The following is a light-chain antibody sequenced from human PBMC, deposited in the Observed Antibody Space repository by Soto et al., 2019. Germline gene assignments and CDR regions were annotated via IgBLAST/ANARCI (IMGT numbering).Light chain of an antibody. CDR1: QSVSSN. J-gene: IGKJ1*01. Sequence: EIVMTQSPATLSVSPGERATLSCRASQSVSSNLSGYQQKPGQAPRRLIYCASTRATGIPARFSGSGSGTEFTLTISSLQSEDFAVYYCQQYNNWLTWTFGQGTKVEIK. V-gene: IGKV3-15*01. CDR2: CAS. CDR3: QQYNNWLTWT.